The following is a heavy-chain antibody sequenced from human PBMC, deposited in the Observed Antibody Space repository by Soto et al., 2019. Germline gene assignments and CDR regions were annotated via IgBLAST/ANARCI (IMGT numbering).Heavy chain of an antibody. V-gene: IGHV3-21*06. Sequence: AVSRRISWAASGFTFTTSTMNWVRQAPGEGLEWVSSIGSAGSYICYGYSMKGRFTISENNTKTPLYLKKNSLKDEDTAVYFCARESEDLTSNFDYWGQGTLVTVSS. CDR1: GFTFTTST. CDR2: IGSAGSYI. CDR3: ARESEDLTSNFDY. J-gene: IGHJ4*02.